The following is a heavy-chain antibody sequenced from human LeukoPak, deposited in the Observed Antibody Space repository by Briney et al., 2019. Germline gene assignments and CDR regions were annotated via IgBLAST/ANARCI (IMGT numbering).Heavy chain of an antibody. J-gene: IGHJ4*02. V-gene: IGHV3-7*05. D-gene: IGHD6-6*01. CDR3: ARPPSIAAPSDY. CDR2: INQDGSEK. CDR1: GFTFSTYW. Sequence: PGGSLRLSCAVSGFTFSTYWMSWVRQAPGKGLDWVASINQDGSEKYYVDSVKGRLTVSRDNAKNSLYLQMNSLRADDTAVYYCARPPSIAAPSDYWGQGTLVTVSS.